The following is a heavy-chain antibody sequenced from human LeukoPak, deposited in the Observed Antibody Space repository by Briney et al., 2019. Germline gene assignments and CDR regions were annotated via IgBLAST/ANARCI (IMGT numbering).Heavy chain of an antibody. V-gene: IGHV3-11*01. CDR1: AFTFSDYY. CDR2: ISSSGRNI. J-gene: IGHJ6*02. CDR3: VRRINYEISSHGMDV. Sequence: GGSLTLSCAASAFTFSDYYMSWIRQAPGKGLEWVSYISSSGRNIYHADSVKGRLTISTDNAKNLLYLKMNSLRAEDTAVYCCVRRINYEISSHGMDVWGQGTTVTVSS. D-gene: IGHD3-9*01.